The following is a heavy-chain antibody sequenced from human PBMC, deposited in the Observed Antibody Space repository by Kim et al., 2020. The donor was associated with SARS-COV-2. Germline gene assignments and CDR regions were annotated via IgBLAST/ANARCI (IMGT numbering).Heavy chain of an antibody. Sequence: ASVKVSCKASGYTFTSYAMHWVRQAPGQRLEWMGWINAGNGNTKYSQKFQGRVTITRDTSASTAYMELSSLRSEDTAVYYCARSGSPTRVYYYGMDVWGQGTTVTVSS. J-gene: IGHJ6*02. CDR1: GYTFTSYA. CDR2: INAGNGNT. V-gene: IGHV1-3*01. CDR3: ARSGSPTRVYYYGMDV. D-gene: IGHD1-26*01.